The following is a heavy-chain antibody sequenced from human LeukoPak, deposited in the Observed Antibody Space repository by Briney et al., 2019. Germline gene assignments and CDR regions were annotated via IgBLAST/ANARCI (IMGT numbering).Heavy chain of an antibody. CDR3: ARVDVAGNIGDRRFDY. D-gene: IGHD6-19*01. V-gene: IGHV3-21*01. J-gene: IGHJ4*02. Sequence: GESLKISCAASGFTFRSYSMNWVRQAPGKGLEWVSSISSSSSYIYYADSVKGRFTISRDNAKNSLYLQMNSLRAEDTAVYYCARVDVAGNIGDRRFDYWGQGTLVTVSS. CDR1: GFTFRSYS. CDR2: ISSSSSYI.